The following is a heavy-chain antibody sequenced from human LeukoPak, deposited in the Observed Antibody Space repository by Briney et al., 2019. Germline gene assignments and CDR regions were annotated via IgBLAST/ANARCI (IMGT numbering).Heavy chain of an antibody. V-gene: IGHV4-4*07. D-gene: IGHD2-8*02. J-gene: IGHJ4*02. CDR1: GVSISGYY. Sequence: SETLSLTCSVSGVSISGYYWTWIRQPAGGGLEWIGRIHSSGITNYNRSIQSRVTMSLDTSKNEVSLRLTSVTAADTAMYFCAREVDPSVPTLVDWGQGTLVTVSS. CDR2: IHSSGIT. CDR3: AREVDPSVPTLVD.